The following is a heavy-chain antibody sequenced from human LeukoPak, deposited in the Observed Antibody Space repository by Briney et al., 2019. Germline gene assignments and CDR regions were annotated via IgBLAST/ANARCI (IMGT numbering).Heavy chain of an antibody. CDR1: GGSVSSGSYY. Sequence: PSETLSLTCTVSGGSVSSGSYYWSWIRQPAGKGLEWIGRIYTSGSTNYNPSLKSRVTMSVDTSKNQFSLKLSSVTAADTAVYYCASGVPVSSGSVKDYWGQGTLVTVSS. CDR2: IYTSGST. CDR3: ASGVPVSSGSVKDY. J-gene: IGHJ4*02. D-gene: IGHD6-19*01. V-gene: IGHV4-61*02.